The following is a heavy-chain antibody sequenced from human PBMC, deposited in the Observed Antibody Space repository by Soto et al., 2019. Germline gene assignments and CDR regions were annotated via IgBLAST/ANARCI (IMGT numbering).Heavy chain of an antibody. V-gene: IGHV3-23*01. J-gene: IGHJ4*02. CDR3: AKAGRAWIQLWAYFDY. D-gene: IGHD5-18*01. Sequence: RGSLRLACGASGFSVPTYAMGGFLQEPAKGLEWVSTITGVGGDTYYADSVKGRFIISRDNSKNTLYMQMSSLRVEDTALYYCAKAGRAWIQLWAYFDYWGQGTQVTVSS. CDR1: GFSVPTYA. CDR2: ITGVGGDT.